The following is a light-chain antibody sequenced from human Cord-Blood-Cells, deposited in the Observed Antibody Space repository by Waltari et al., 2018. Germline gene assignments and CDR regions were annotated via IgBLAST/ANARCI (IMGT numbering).Light chain of an antibody. Sequence: SSLTQPASVSGSPGQSPTISCTGTSSDVVGHNYASWYQQHPSNAPKLMIYDVSNRPSGVSNRFSGSKSGNTASLTISGRQAEDDADYNCSSHTSSSTLVFGGGPKLTVL. CDR3: SSHTSSSTLV. CDR1: SSDVVGHNY. CDR2: DVS. V-gene: IGLV2-14*01. J-gene: IGLJ2*01.